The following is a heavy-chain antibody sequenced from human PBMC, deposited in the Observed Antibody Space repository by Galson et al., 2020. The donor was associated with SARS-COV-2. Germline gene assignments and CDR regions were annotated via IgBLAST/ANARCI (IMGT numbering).Heavy chain of an antibody. Sequence: SETLSLTCAVYGGSFSGYYWSWIRQPPGKGLEWIGEINHSGSTNYNPSPKSRVTISVDTSKNQFSLKLSSVTAADTAVYYCARGRENYYDSSGAYFDYWGQGTLVTVSS. J-gene: IGHJ4*02. D-gene: IGHD3-22*01. CDR3: ARGRENYYDSSGAYFDY. V-gene: IGHV4-34*01. CDR1: GGSFSGYY. CDR2: INHSGST.